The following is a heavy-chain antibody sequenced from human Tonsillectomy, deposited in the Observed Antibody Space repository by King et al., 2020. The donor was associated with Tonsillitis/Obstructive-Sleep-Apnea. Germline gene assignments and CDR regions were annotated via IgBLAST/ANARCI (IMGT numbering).Heavy chain of an antibody. CDR2: ISFDGSNK. CDR1: GFTFSRYA. CDR3: AKELEEGGQGLTTDWFDP. V-gene: IGHV3-30*18. D-gene: IGHD4-11*01. Sequence: QVQLVESGGGVVQPGRSLRLSCAASGFTFSRYAMHWVRQAPGKGLEWVAVISFDGSNKYYADSVKGRFTISRDNSKNTQYLQMNSLRGEDTAVYYCAKELEEGGQGLTTDWFDPWGQGTLVTVSS. J-gene: IGHJ5*02.